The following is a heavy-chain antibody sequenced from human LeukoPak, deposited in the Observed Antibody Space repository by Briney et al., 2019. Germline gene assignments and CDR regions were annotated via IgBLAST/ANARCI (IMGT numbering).Heavy chain of an antibody. J-gene: IGHJ6*02. CDR2: INPNSGGT. V-gene: IGHV1-2*02. CDR1: GYTFTGYY. D-gene: IGHD6-19*01. CDR3: ARAKALYSSGWYGNYYYYGMDV. Sequence: GASVKVSCKASGYTFTGYYMHWVRQAPGQGLEWMGWINPNSGGTNYAQKFQGRVTMTRDTSISTAYMELSRLRSDGTAVYYCARAKALYSSGWYGNYYYYGMDVWGQGTTVTVSS.